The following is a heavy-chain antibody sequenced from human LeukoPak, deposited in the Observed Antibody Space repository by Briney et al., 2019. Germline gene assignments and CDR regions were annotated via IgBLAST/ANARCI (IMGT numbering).Heavy chain of an antibody. CDR2: IKHDGSET. D-gene: IGHD3-16*01. V-gene: IGHV3-7*02. CDR3: ATNGGPHGIDV. CDR1: AFTFSSIW. J-gene: IGHJ6*02. Sequence: GGSLRLSCTTSAFTFSSIWMSWVRQAPGKGLEWVANIKHDGSETNYVDSVKGRFTISRDNAKNSLHLQMNSLRVEDTAVYYCATNGGPHGIDVSGQGTTVTVSS.